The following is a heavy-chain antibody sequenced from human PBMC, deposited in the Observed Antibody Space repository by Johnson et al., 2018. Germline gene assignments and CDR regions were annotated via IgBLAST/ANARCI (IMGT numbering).Heavy chain of an antibody. CDR2: IKQDGSEK. CDR1: GFTFRRYW. J-gene: IGHJ6*02. CDR3: VRLVSEVGTLCMAYCYDAKDV. V-gene: IGHV3-7*01. D-gene: IGHD2-2*01. Sequence: VQLQESGGGLVQPGGSLRLSCASSGFTFRRYWMSWVRQAPGKGLEWVANIKQDGSEKYYVDSVKGRFTISRDNAKNSLYRQMNSRRAEGTAVYYCVRLVSEVGTLCMAYCYDAKDVWGQGTTVTVSS.